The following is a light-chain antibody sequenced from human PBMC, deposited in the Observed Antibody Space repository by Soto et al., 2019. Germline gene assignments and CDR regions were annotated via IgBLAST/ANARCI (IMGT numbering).Light chain of an antibody. CDR1: QSVSTY. Sequence: IVLTQSPATPCLSPGERATLSCRASQSVSTYLAWFQQKPGQAPRLLIYRTSSRATGIPDRFSGSESETDFTLTISRLEPDDSAVYYCQQYGSSPRTFGPGTKVDIK. J-gene: IGKJ1*01. CDR2: RTS. CDR3: QQYGSSPRT. V-gene: IGKV3-20*01.